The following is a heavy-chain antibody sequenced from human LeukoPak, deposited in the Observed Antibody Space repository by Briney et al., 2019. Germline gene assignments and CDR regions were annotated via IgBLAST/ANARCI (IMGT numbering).Heavy chain of an antibody. CDR1: GGSFSGYY. D-gene: IGHD5-24*01. J-gene: IGHJ4*02. CDR3: ARGWNWLQPFDY. Sequence: SETLSLTCAVYGGSFSGYYWSWIRQPPGKGLEWIGEINHSGSTNYSPSLKSRVTISVDTSKNQFSLKLSSVTAADTAVYYCARGWNWLQPFDYWGQGTLVTVSS. CDR2: INHSGST. V-gene: IGHV4-34*01.